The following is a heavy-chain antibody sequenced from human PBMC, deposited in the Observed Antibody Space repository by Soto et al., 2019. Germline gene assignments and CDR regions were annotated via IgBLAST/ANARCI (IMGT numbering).Heavy chain of an antibody. CDR3: ARVRGYTYGYDAFHI. CDR2: IYYSGST. Sequence: QVQLQESGPGLVKPSETLSLTCTVSGGSISSYYWSWIRQPPGKGLEWIGYIYYSGSTNYNPSLKRRVTRSVDTSKNQFSLKLSSVTAADTVVYYCARVRGYTYGYDAFHIWGQGTMVTVSS. J-gene: IGHJ3*02. CDR1: GGSISSYY. V-gene: IGHV4-59*01. D-gene: IGHD5-18*01.